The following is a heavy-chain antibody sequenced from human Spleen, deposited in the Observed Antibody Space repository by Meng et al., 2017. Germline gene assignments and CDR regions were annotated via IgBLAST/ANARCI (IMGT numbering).Heavy chain of an antibody. V-gene: IGHV4-30-2*01. CDR2: IYHSGST. Sequence: QLQLQESGSGLVKPSQTLSPTCAVSGGSISSGGYSWSWIRQPPGKGLEWIGYIYHSGSTFYNPSLKSRVTMSVDRSKNQSSLKLSSVTAADTAVYYCASYVSGTYRFDPWGQGTLVTVSS. CDR3: ASYVSGTYRFDP. J-gene: IGHJ5*02. D-gene: IGHD3-10*01. CDR1: GGSISSGGYS.